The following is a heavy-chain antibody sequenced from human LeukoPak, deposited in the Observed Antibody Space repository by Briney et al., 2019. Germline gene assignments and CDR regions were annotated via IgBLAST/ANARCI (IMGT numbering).Heavy chain of an antibody. CDR1: GYTFTSYY. CDR3: ARDRHSSGWYNMFVGY. D-gene: IGHD6-19*01. V-gene: IGHV1-46*01. J-gene: IGHJ4*02. Sequence: EASVKVSCKASGYTFTSYYMHWVRQAPGQGLEWMGIINPSGGSTSYAQKFQGRVTMTRDMSTSTVYMELSSLRSEDTAVYYCARDRHSSGWYNMFVGYWGQGTLVTVSS. CDR2: INPSGGST.